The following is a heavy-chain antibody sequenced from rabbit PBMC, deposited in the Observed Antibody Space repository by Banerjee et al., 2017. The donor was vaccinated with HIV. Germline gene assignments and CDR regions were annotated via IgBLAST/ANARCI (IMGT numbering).Heavy chain of an antibody. D-gene: IGHD4-1*01. CDR3: ARDLAGVIGWNFNL. CDR2: IYNGDGNT. V-gene: IGHV1S45*01. Sequence: QEQLEESGGDLVKPEGSLTLTCKASGFTLSSYVMCWVRQAPGKGLEWIGCIYNGDGNTYYASWAKGRFTISKASWTTVTLQMTSLTAADTASYFCARDLAGVIGWNFNLWGQGTLVTVS. J-gene: IGHJ4*01. CDR1: GFTLSSYV.